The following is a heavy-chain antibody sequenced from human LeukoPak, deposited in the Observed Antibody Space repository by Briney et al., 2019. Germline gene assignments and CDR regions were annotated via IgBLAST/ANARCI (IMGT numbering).Heavy chain of an antibody. D-gene: IGHD4-17*01. Sequence: SETLSLTCTVSASSISSYYWSWLRQPPGKGLEWIGYIYYSGSTNYNPSLKSRVTMSVDTSKNQFSLKLSFVTAADTAVYYCARETTVTDTFDYWGQGTLVTVSS. CDR1: ASSISSYY. V-gene: IGHV4-59*12. J-gene: IGHJ4*02. CDR3: ARETTVTDTFDY. CDR2: IYYSGST.